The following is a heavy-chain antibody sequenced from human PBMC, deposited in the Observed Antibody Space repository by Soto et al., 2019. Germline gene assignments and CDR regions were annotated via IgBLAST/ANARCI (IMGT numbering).Heavy chain of an antibody. CDR1: GGPFSGYY. CDR3: ARAGGYAYFDS. CDR2: INNRGST. V-gene: IGHV4-34*01. J-gene: IGHJ4*01. D-gene: IGHD5-12*01. Sequence: SETLSLTCAVDGGPFSGYYWNWIRQPPGKGLEWIGEINNRGSTKYNPSLKSQVTISVDTSKNQFSLRLSSVTAADTAVYYCARAGGYAYFDSWGHGILVTVS.